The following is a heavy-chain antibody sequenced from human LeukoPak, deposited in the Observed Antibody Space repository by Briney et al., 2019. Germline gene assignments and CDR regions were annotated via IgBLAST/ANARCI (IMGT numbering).Heavy chain of an antibody. D-gene: IGHD6-13*01. Sequence: GGSLRLSCAASGFTFSTYWMHWERQAPGQGLEWMGIINPSGGSTSYAQKFQGRVTITADKSTSTAYMELSSLRSEDTAMYYCAREAAAGRIDYWGQGTLVTVSS. CDR2: INPSGGST. J-gene: IGHJ4*02. CDR1: GFTFSTYW. V-gene: IGHV1-46*01. CDR3: AREAAAGRIDY.